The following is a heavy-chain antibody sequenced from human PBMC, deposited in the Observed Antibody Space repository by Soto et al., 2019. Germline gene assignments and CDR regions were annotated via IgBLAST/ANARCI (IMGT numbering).Heavy chain of an antibody. CDR2: ISSSSSYI. Sequence: GGSLRLSCAASGFTSSSYSMNWVRQAPGKGLEWVSSISSSSSYIYYADSVKGRFTISRDNAKNSLYLQMNSLRAEDTAVYYCARDGDDDFWSGYGWFDPWGQGTLVTVSS. CDR3: ARDGDDDFWSGYGWFDP. D-gene: IGHD3-3*01. CDR1: GFTSSSYS. J-gene: IGHJ5*02. V-gene: IGHV3-21*01.